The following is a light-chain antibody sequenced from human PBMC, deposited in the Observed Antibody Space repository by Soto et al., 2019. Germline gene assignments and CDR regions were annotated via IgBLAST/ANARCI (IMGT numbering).Light chain of an antibody. CDR1: QSVTSN. CDR3: QHRSDWPRLT. Sequence: EIVMTQSPATLSVSPGDSATLSCRASQSVTSNLAWYQQKPGQAPRLLIFDVSNRATGIPARFSGSGSGTDFTLTISSLEPEDFAVYYCQHRSDWPRLTFGGGTKVDI. J-gene: IGKJ4*01. V-gene: IGKV3-11*01. CDR2: DVS.